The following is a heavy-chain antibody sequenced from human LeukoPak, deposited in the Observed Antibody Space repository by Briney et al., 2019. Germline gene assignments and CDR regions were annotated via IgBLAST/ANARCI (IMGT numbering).Heavy chain of an antibody. J-gene: IGHJ4*02. CDR3: ARGPTYCDFWSGYYHFDY. D-gene: IGHD3-3*01. CDR1: GFTFSSYW. CDR2: IKQDGSEK. V-gene: IGHV3-7*01. Sequence: GGSLRLSCAASGFTFSSYWMSWVRQAPGKGLEWVANIKQDGSEKYYVDSVKGRFTISRDNAKNSLYLQMNSLRAEDTAVYYCARGPTYCDFWSGYYHFDYWGQGTLVTVSS.